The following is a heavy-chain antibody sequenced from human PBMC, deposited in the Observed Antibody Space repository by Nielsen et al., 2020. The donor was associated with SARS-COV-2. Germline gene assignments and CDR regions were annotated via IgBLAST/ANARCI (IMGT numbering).Heavy chain of an antibody. V-gene: IGHV1-69*13. J-gene: IGHJ6*02. Sequence: SVKVSCKASGGTFSSYAISWVRQAPGQGLEWMGGIIPIFGTANYAQKFQGRVTITADESTSTAYMELSSLRSEDTAVYYCAREVGQQLVPGYYYYYGMDVWGQGTTVTVSS. D-gene: IGHD6-13*01. CDR1: GGTFSSYA. CDR2: IIPIFGTA. CDR3: AREVGQQLVPGYYYYYGMDV.